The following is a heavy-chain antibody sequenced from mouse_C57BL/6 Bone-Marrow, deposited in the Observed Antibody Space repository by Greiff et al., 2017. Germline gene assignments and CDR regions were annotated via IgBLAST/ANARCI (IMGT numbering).Heavy chain of an antibody. CDR1: GYTFTSYW. CDR3: VRYGKGDGYFAV. Sequence: VQLQQPGAELVKPGASVKLSCKASGYTFTSYWMHWVKQRPGQGLEWIGMIHPNSGSTNYNQKFKSKATLTVDKSSSTAYMQLSSLTSEDSAVYYCVRYGKGDGYFAVWGTGTTVTVSA. CDR2: IHPNSGST. J-gene: IGHJ1*03. V-gene: IGHV1-64*01. D-gene: IGHD2-10*02.